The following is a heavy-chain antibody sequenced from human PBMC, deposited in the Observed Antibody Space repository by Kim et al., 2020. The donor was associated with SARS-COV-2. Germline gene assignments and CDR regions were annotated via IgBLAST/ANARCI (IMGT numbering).Heavy chain of an antibody. CDR1: GDSIRSSSHY. J-gene: IGHJ6*03. CDR2: ISYTGST. V-gene: IGHV4-39*01. CDR3: ARTNCNGDCYTAVRLGYYHYHMDV. D-gene: IGHD2-21*01. Sequence: SETLSLTCTVSGDSIRSSSHYWGWIRQPPGKGLEWIGSISYTGSTFYNPSLKSRLTMSVDTSKSQFSLKLSSVTAADTAVYYCARTNCNGDCYTAVRLGYYHYHMDVWGKGTTVTVSS.